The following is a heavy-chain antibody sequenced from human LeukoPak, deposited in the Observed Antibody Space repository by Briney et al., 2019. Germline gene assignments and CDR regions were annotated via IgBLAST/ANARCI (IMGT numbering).Heavy chain of an antibody. CDR2: IIPIFGTA. D-gene: IGHD2-15*01. CDR1: GGTFSSYA. Sequence: SVKVSCKASGGTFSSYAISWVRQAPGQGLEWMGGIIPIFGTANYAQKFQGRVTITADESTSTAYMELSSLRSEDTAVYYCATYSSNNYYSYGMDVWGQGPTVTVSS. CDR3: ATYSSNNYYSYGMDV. V-gene: IGHV1-69*13. J-gene: IGHJ6*02.